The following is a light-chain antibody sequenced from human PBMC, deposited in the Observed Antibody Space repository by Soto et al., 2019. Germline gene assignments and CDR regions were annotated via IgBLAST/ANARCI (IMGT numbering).Light chain of an antibody. J-gene: IGKJ1*01. CDR1: QSVRSDS. CDR2: GAS. Sequence: TVLTQSPGTLSLFPGERATLSCRASQSVRSDSLAWYQHKPGQAPRVVMYGASTRATGIPDRFSGSGSGTDFTLTISRLEPEDFAVYYCQQYDNSPETFGQGTKVDIK. V-gene: IGKV3-20*01. CDR3: QQYDNSPET.